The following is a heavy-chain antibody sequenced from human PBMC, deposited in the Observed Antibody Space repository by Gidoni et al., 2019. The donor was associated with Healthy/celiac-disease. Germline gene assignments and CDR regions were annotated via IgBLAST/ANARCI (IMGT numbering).Heavy chain of an antibody. CDR1: GLTFSSYE. CDR2: ISSSGSTI. J-gene: IGHJ3*02. D-gene: IGHD1-26*01. Sequence: EVQLVESGGGLVQPGGSLRLSCAASGLTFSSYEMNWVRQAPGKGLECVSYISSSGSTIYYADSVQGRFTISRDNAKNSLYLQMNSLRAEDTAVYYCARAPLSPGGGSYSGIDAFDIWGQGTMVTVSS. CDR3: ARAPLSPGGGSYSGIDAFDI. V-gene: IGHV3-48*03.